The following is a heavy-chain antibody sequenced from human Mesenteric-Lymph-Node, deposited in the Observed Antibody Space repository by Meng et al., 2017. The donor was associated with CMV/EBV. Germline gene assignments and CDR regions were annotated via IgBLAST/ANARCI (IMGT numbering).Heavy chain of an antibody. CDR3: VSNGGKPLL. CDR2: ISSSSSYI. V-gene: IGHV3-21*01. Sequence: GESLKISCAASGFTFSSYSMNWVRQAPGKGLEWVSSISSSSSYIYYADSVKGRFTISRDDSQNTLYLQMNSLRAEDTAVYYCVSNGGKPLLWGQGTLVTVSS. D-gene: IGHD2-15*01. CDR1: GFTFSSYS. J-gene: IGHJ4*02.